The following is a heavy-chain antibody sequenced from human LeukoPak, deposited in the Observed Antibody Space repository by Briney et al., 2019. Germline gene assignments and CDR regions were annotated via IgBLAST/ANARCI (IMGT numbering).Heavy chain of an antibody. J-gene: IGHJ6*03. CDR1: GGSINSHY. CDR2: ISYSGNT. CDR3: ASSGQCTNGLCRDVGYMDV. D-gene: IGHD2-8*01. Sequence: SETLSLTCTVSGGSINSHYWSWVRQPPGKGLVWIGYISYSGNTNYNPSLKSRVTISTHTSKNQLSLKLNSVTAADTAVYYCASSGQCTNGLCRDVGYMDVWGKGTTVTVSS. V-gene: IGHV4-59*11.